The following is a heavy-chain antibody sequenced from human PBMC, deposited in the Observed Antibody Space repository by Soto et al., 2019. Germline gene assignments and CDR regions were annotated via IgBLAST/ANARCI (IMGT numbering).Heavy chain of an antibody. CDR1: GFTFGDYA. V-gene: IGHV3-49*04. Sequence: EVQLVESGGGLVQPGRSLRLSCTASGFTFGDYAMSWVRQAPGKGLEWVGFIRSKAYGGTTEYAASVKGRFTISRDDSKSIAYLQMNSLKTEDTAVYYCTRAAWELPSYFDYWGQGTLVTVSS. CDR2: IRSKAYGGTT. J-gene: IGHJ4*02. CDR3: TRAAWELPSYFDY. D-gene: IGHD1-26*01.